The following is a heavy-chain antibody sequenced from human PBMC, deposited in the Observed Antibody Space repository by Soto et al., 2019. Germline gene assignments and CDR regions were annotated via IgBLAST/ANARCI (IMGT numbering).Heavy chain of an antibody. Sequence: ASVKVSCKASGYTFTSYGISLVRQAPGQGLEWMGWISAYNGNTNYAQKLQGRVTMTTDTSTSTAYMELRSLRSDDTAVYYCARAPLSGDLATEYYFAYWGQGTLVTVSS. V-gene: IGHV1-18*01. CDR3: ARAPLSGDLATEYYFAY. CDR1: GYTFTSYG. D-gene: IGHD3-10*01. CDR2: ISAYNGNT. J-gene: IGHJ4*02.